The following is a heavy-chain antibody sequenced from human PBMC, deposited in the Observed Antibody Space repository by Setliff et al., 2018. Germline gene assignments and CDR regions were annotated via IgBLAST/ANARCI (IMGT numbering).Heavy chain of an antibody. CDR2: INAGNGNT. Sequence: ASVKVSCKASGYTFTNYAIHWVRQAPGQRLEWMGWINAGNGNTKYSQNFQGRVTITRDTSASTAYMEVSSLRSEDTAVYYCARGGESGSWLRHFDYWGQGTLVTVSS. D-gene: IGHD2-15*01. J-gene: IGHJ4*02. CDR3: ARGGESGSWLRHFDY. CDR1: GYTFTNYA. V-gene: IGHV1-3*01.